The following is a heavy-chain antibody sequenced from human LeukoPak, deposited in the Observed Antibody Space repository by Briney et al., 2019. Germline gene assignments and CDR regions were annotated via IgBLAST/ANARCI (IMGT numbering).Heavy chain of an antibody. J-gene: IGHJ4*02. CDR3: AKDLATEGGSDY. Sequence: PGGSLRLSCAASGFTFSSYGMHWVRQAPGKGLEWVAVISYDGSNKYYADSVKGRFTISRDNSKNTLYLQMNSLRADDTAVYYCAKDLATEGGSDYWGQGTLVTVSS. D-gene: IGHD3-10*01. V-gene: IGHV3-30*18. CDR2: ISYDGSNK. CDR1: GFTFSSYG.